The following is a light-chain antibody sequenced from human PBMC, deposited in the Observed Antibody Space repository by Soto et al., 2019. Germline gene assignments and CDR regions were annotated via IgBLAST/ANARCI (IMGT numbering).Light chain of an antibody. CDR1: QSVSRN. Sequence: EVVLTQSPATLSLSPGERATLSCRASQSVSRNLAWYQQKPGQAPRLLIYGASNRATGIPDRFSGSGSGTDFALTISRLEPEDFAVYYCQQYGSPITFGQGRRLAI. V-gene: IGKV3-20*01. J-gene: IGKJ5*01. CDR3: QQYGSPIT. CDR2: GAS.